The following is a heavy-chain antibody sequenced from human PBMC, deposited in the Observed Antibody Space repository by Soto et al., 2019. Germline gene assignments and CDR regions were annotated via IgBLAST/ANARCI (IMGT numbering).Heavy chain of an antibody. D-gene: IGHD5-18*01. J-gene: IGHJ4*02. Sequence: ASVKVSCKASGYTFTSYAMNWVRQAPGQRLEWMGWINGGNGDTKYSQRFQDRVTITRDTSANTVYMELSSLTSEDTAIYYCARPRGDTAMVCDYWGQGTLVTVSS. V-gene: IGHV1-3*01. CDR3: ARPRGDTAMVCDY. CDR1: GYTFTSYA. CDR2: INGGNGDT.